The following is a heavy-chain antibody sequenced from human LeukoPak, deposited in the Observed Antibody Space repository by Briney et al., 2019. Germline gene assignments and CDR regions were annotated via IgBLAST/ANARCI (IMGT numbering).Heavy chain of an antibody. D-gene: IGHD6-13*01. Sequence: GRSLRLSCAASGFTFSSYAVSWLRQAPGRGLEWGSAISGSGGSTYYEESVKGRYTISRHHSKNTLYLQLNTLRAEDTAVYYCAKGGYSSSWYLSEMRYGMHVWGQGTTVTVSS. J-gene: IGHJ6*02. CDR2: ISGSGGST. V-gene: IGHV3-23*01. CDR1: GFTFSSYA. CDR3: AKGGYSSSWYLSEMRYGMHV.